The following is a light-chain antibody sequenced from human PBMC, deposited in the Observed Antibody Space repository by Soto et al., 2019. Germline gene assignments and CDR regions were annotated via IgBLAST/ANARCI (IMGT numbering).Light chain of an antibody. Sequence: EIVLTQSPGILSLSPGERATLSCRASQKISNKYLAWYQQKPGQAPRLLIFGASTRATGIPDRFVGRVSGTDLTLTISRLEPEDFAVYYCQQYDLALNFGPGTKVEIK. CDR1: QKISNKY. CDR3: QQYDLALN. V-gene: IGKV3-20*01. J-gene: IGKJ3*01. CDR2: GAS.